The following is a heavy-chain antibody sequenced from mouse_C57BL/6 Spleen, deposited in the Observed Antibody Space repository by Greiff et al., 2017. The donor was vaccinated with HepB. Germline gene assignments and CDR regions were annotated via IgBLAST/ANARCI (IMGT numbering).Heavy chain of an antibody. CDR2: IDPSDSYT. Sequence: QVQLQQPGAELVMPGASVKLSCKASGYTFTSYWMHWVKQRPGQGLEWIGEIDPSDSYTNYNQKFKGKSTLTVDKSSSTAYMQLSSLTSEDSAVYYCAREDSNYPLDYWGQGTTLTVSS. V-gene: IGHV1-69*01. CDR1: GYTFTSYW. J-gene: IGHJ2*01. CDR3: AREDSNYPLDY. D-gene: IGHD2-5*01.